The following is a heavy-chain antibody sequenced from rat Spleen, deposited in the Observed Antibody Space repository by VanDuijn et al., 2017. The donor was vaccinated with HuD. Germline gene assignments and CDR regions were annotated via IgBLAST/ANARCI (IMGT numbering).Heavy chain of an antibody. V-gene: IGHV5-62*01. Sequence: VQLVESGGGLVQPGKSLKLSCSASGFTFSSYGMHWIRQSPGKGLHWIAFVGSSSDTVYADAVKCRFTISRDNAKNTLYLQLYSLKSEDTAIYFCARDTHTMGISDYWGQGVMVTVSS. D-gene: IGHD1-9*01. J-gene: IGHJ2*01. CDR2: VGSSSDT. CDR3: ARDTHTMGISDY. CDR1: GFTFSSYG.